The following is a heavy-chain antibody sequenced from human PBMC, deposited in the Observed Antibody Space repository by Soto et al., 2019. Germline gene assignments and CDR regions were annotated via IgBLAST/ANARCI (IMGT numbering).Heavy chain of an antibody. D-gene: IGHD3-10*01. CDR2: IWYDGSNK. CDR1: GFTFSNYG. CDR3: AAGEPLHY. J-gene: IGHJ4*02. Sequence: GGSLRLSCAASGFTFSNYGMHRVRQAPGKGLEWVAIIWYDGSNKYYADSVKGRFTISRDNSKNTVHLQMNSLRAEDTAMYYCAAGEPLHYRGQGTLVTVSS. V-gene: IGHV3-33*01.